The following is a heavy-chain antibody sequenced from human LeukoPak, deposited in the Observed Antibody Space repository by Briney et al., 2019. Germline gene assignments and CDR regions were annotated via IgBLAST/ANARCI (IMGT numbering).Heavy chain of an antibody. CDR2: INTDGSSP. V-gene: IGHV3-74*01. D-gene: IGHD3-22*01. CDR3: ARSAYDYDSSGYNTPYYFDY. CDR1: GFTFSSFW. J-gene: IGHJ4*02. Sequence: GGSLRLSCAASGFTFSSFWMHWVRQAPGKGLVWVSRINTDGSSPTYADSVKGRFTTSRDNAKNTVYLQMNSLRAEDTAVYYCARSAYDYDSSGYNTPYYFDYWGQGTPVTVSS.